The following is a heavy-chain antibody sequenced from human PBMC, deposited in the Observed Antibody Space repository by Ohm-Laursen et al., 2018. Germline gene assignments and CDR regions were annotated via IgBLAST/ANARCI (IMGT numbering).Heavy chain of an antibody. CDR1: GFTFSSYA. J-gene: IGHJ4*02. CDR3: AKDPYPSPLNFDY. Sequence: SLRLSCSAPGFTFSSYAMSWVRQAPGKGLEWVAAISDSGGYTYYADSVKGRFTISRDNSKNTLYLQMNSLRAEDAAVYYCAKDPYPSPLNFDYWGRGTLVTVSS. V-gene: IGHV3-23*01. CDR2: ISDSGGYT.